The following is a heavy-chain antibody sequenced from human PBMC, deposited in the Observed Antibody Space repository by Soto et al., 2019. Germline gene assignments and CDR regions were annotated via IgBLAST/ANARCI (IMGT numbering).Heavy chain of an antibody. CDR1: GFTFSSYG. V-gene: IGHV3-33*01. Sequence: GGSLRLSCAASGFTFSSYGMHWVRQAPGKGLEWVAVIWYDGSNKYYADSVKGRFTISRDNSKNTLYLQMNSLRAEDTAVYYCVGSSSSYYGMDVWGQGTTVTVSS. CDR2: IWYDGSNK. J-gene: IGHJ6*02. D-gene: IGHD6-6*01. CDR3: VGSSSSYYGMDV.